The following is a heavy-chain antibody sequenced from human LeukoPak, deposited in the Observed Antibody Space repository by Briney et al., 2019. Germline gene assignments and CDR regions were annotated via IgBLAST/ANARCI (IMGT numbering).Heavy chain of an antibody. CDR2: INPNSGGT. CDR1: GYAFTGYY. Sequence: ASVKVSCKASGYAFTGYYMHWVRQAPGQGLEWMGWINPNSGGTNYAQKFQGRVTMTRDTSISTAYMELSRLRSDDTAVYYCAREMGECYDILTGYFPFDYWSQGTLVTVSS. D-gene: IGHD3-9*01. V-gene: IGHV1-2*02. CDR3: AREMGECYDILTGYFPFDY. J-gene: IGHJ4*02.